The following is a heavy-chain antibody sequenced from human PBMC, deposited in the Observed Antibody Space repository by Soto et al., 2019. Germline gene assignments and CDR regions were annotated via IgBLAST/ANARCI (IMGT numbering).Heavy chain of an antibody. CDR3: ARHSGYDYVFDY. CDR1: GSAFSNYC. J-gene: IGHJ4*02. Sequence: SVKGSSKTSGSAFSNYCITGVLQAPGQPLEWLGWISLYSDDTNYAQKFQGRVSMTRDTSTSTAYMELSSLRFDDTAVYYCARHSGYDYVFDYWGQGTRVTVSS. V-gene: IGHV1-2*02. CDR2: ISLYSDDT. D-gene: IGHD5-12*01.